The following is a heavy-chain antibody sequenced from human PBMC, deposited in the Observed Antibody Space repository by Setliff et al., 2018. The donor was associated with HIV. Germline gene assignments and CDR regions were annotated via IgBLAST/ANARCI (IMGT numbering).Heavy chain of an antibody. CDR1: GGSISSHY. V-gene: IGHV3-49*04. D-gene: IGHD4-17*01. CDR2: IRSKANGGTT. Sequence: LSLTCTVSGGSISSHYWSWVRQAPGKGLEWVGFIRSKANGGTTEYAASVKGRFTISRDDSKSIAYLQMNSLKTEDTAVYYCTRDDYCIEHWGQGTLVTVSS. CDR3: TRDDYCIEH. J-gene: IGHJ4*02.